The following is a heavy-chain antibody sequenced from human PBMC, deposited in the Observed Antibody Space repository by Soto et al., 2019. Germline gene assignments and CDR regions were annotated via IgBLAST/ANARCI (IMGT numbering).Heavy chain of an antibody. V-gene: IGHV2-5*01. CDR3: AHSFPDYYDSSGYFDY. D-gene: IGHD3-22*01. Sequence: QITLKESGPTLVKPTQTLTLTCTFSGFSLSTSGVGVGWIRQPPGKALEWLALIYWNDDKRYSPSLKSRLTITKDPSKNQVVLTMTNMDPVDTATYYCAHSFPDYYDSSGYFDYWGQGTLVTVSS. CDR2: IYWNDDK. J-gene: IGHJ4*02. CDR1: GFSLSTSGVG.